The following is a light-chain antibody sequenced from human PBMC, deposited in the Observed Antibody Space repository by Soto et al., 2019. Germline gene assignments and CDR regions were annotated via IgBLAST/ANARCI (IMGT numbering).Light chain of an antibody. J-gene: IGKJ4*01. CDR1: QSIDSY. Sequence: EIVLTQSPATLSLSPGERATLSCRASQSIDSYLTWYQQKPGQAPRLLIYDVSKRATGIPVRFSGSGSGTDFTLTISSLEPEDVAIYYCQQRRNWPLTFGGGTKVEIE. CDR2: DVS. V-gene: IGKV3-11*01. CDR3: QQRRNWPLT.